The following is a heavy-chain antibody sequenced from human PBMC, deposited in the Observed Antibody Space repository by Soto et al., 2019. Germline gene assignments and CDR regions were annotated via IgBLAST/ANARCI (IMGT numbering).Heavy chain of an antibody. CDR3: TTQYSSKIYYYYYGMDV. J-gene: IGHJ6*02. Sequence: PGGSLSLSCAASGFTSSNAWMNWVRQAPGKGPDWVGRIKSKTDGGTTDYAAPVKGRFTISRDDSKNTLYLQMNSLKTEDTAVYYCTTQYSSKIYYYYYGMDVWGQGTTVTVSS. D-gene: IGHD2-15*01. CDR2: IKSKTDGGTT. CDR1: GFTSSNAW. V-gene: IGHV3-15*07.